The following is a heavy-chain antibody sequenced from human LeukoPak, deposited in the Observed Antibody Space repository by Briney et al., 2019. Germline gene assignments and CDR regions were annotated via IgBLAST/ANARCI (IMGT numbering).Heavy chain of an antibody. D-gene: IGHD3-10*01. CDR3: ARFPTVRGVDHYYYGMDV. CDR1: GGSISSGGYS. V-gene: IGHV4-30-2*01. CDR2: IYHSGST. J-gene: IGHJ6*02. Sequence: SETLSLTCAVSGGSISSGGYSWSWIRQPPGKGLEWIGYIYHSGSTYYNPSLKSRVTISVDRSKNQFSLKLSSVTAADTAVYYCARFPTVRGVDHYYYGMDVWGQGTTVTVSS.